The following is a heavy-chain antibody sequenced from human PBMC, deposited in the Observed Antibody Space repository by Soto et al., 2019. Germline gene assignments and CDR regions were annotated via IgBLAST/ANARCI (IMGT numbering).Heavy chain of an antibody. Sequence: SVKVSCKASGGTFSSYAISWVRQAPGQGLERMGGIIPIFGTANYAQKFQGRVTITADESTSTAYMELSSLRSEDTAVYYCARRWFRSGDYYYYGMYVWGQGTTVTVSS. CDR3: ARRWFRSGDYYYYGMYV. CDR1: GGTFSSYA. J-gene: IGHJ6*02. V-gene: IGHV1-69*13. D-gene: IGHD2-15*01. CDR2: IIPIFGTA.